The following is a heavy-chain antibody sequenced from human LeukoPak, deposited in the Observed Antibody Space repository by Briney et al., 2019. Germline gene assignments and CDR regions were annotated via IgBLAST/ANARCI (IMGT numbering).Heavy chain of an antibody. D-gene: IGHD6-19*01. J-gene: IGHJ4*02. CDR2: ISSSSSPI. CDR1: GFTFSTYN. V-gene: IGHV3-48*01. Sequence: PGGSLRLSCAASGFTFSTYNMNWVRQAPGKGLEWVSYISSSSSPIYYADSVRGRFTISRDNAKNSLYLQMNGLRAEDTAVYYCVRGGWEFDYWGQGTLVTVSS. CDR3: VRGGWEFDY.